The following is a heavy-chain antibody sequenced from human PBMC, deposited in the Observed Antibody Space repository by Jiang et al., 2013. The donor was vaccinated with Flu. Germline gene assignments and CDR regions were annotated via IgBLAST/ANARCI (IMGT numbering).Heavy chain of an antibody. D-gene: IGHD4-11*01. V-gene: IGHV3-30-3*01. Sequence: WVAVISYDGSNKYYADSVKGRFTISRDNSKNTLYLQMHSLGTEDTAVYYCARWEVTTGFDYWGQGTLVTVSS. CDR3: ARWEVTTGFDY. J-gene: IGHJ4*02. CDR2: ISYDGSNK.